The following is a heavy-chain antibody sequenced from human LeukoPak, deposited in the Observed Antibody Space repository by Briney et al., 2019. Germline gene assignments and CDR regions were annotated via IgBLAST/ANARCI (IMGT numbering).Heavy chain of an antibody. Sequence: ASMKVSCKASGYTFIDYCIHWVRQAPGQGLEWMGRINPNSGGTNYAQKFQGRVTMTSDTSISTAYMELSRLRSGDTAVYYCASEYNWNDPAYYYYMDVWGKGTTVTVSS. CDR3: ASEYNWNDPAYYYYMDV. J-gene: IGHJ6*03. CDR2: INPNSGGT. D-gene: IGHD1-20*01. V-gene: IGHV1-2*06. CDR1: GYTFIDYC.